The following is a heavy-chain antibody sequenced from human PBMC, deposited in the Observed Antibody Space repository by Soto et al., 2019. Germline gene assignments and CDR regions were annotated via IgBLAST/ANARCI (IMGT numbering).Heavy chain of an antibody. CDR2: MNPNSGNT. CDR3: ARHSPRDSDGFLCSFEY. V-gene: IGHV1-8*01. J-gene: IGHJ4*02. Sequence: ASVKVSCKASGYTFTSYDINWVRQATGQGLEWMGWMNPNSGNTGYAQKFQGRVTMTRNTSISTAYMELSSLRDDDTAVYYCARHSPRDSDGFLCSFEYWGQGTLVTVSS. D-gene: IGHD3-22*01. CDR1: GYTFTSYD.